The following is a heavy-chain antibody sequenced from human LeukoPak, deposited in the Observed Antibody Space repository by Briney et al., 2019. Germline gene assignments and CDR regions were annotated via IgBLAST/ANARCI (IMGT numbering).Heavy chain of an antibody. CDR1: GYTFTTYD. Sequence: ASVKVSCKASGYTFTTYDINWVRQATGQGLEWMGWMKPNSGDTGYAQKLQGRVTMTTDTSTSTAYMELRSLRSDDTAVYYCARDSSATRITMVRGVGVDYWGQGTLVTVSS. J-gene: IGHJ4*02. V-gene: IGHV1-8*01. CDR2: MKPNSGDT. D-gene: IGHD3-10*01. CDR3: ARDSSATRITMVRGVGVDY.